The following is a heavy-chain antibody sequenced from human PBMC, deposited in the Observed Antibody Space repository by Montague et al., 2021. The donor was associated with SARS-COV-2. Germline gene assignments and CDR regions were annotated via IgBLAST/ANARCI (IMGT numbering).Heavy chain of an antibody. Sequence: SETLSLTCSVSGGSLSTYYWSWIRQPPGKGLEWIGYIDDSGTTRYNPSLRSRATISLDLSKNQFSLDLNSVTAADTAVYYRARNAYSHYGLDVWGQGTTVTVSS. CDR1: GGSLSTYY. CDR3: ARNAYSHYGLDV. V-gene: IGHV4-59*08. J-gene: IGHJ6*02. CDR2: IDDSGTT. D-gene: IGHD5-18*01.